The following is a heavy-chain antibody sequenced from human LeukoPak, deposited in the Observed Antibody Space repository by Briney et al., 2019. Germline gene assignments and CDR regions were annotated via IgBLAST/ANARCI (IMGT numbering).Heavy chain of an antibody. CDR2: IYHSGST. CDR3: ARDGLRYYYDSSGYAHDY. V-gene: IGHV4-38-2*02. CDR1: GYSISSGYY. Sequence: NSSETLSLTCTVSGYSISSGYYWGWIRQPPGKGLEWIGSIYHSGSTYYNPSLKSRVTISVDTSKNQFSLKLSSVTAADTAVYYCARDGLRYYYDSSGYAHDYWGQGTLVTVSS. D-gene: IGHD3-22*01. J-gene: IGHJ4*02.